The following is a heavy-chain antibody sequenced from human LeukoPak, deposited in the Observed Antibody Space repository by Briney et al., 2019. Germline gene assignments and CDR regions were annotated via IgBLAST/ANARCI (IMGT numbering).Heavy chain of an antibody. CDR1: GFTVSRNY. CDR2: IYSGSNT. J-gene: IGHJ4*02. Sequence: GGSLRLSCAASGFTVSRNYMSWVRQAPGKGLEWVSVIYSGSNTYYADSVKGRFTISRDNSKNTLYLQMNSLRAEDTAVYYCAREGYGDYSFDYWGQGTLVTVSS. D-gene: IGHD4-17*01. V-gene: IGHV3-66*01. CDR3: AREGYGDYSFDY.